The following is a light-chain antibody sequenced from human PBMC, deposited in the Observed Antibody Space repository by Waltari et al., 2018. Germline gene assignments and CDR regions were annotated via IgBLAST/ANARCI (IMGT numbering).Light chain of an antibody. V-gene: IGKV3-20*01. CDR2: GAS. CDR3: QQYSTSPPYT. J-gene: IGKJ2*01. CDR1: QSISGSY. Sequence: ETVLTQSPGTLSLSPGERATLPCRASQSISGSYLAWYQQKPGQAPRLLIYGASSRATGIPDRFGGSGSGTDFTLTISRLEPEDFAVYYCQQYSTSPPYTFGQGTKLEIK.